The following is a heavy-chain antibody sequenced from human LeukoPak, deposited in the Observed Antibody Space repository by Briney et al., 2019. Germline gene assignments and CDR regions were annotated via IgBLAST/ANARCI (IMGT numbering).Heavy chain of an antibody. CDR2: IYYSGST. J-gene: IGHJ3*02. V-gene: IGHV4-39*01. CDR1: GGSLSSSSYY. CDR3: ARPDSSGMKHYAFDI. D-gene: IGHD3-22*01. Sequence: SETLSLTCTVYGGSLSSSSYYWGWIRQPPGKGLEWIGSIYYSGSTYYNPSLKSRVTISVDTSKNQFSLKLSSVTAADTAVYYCARPDSSGMKHYAFDIWGQGTMVTVSS.